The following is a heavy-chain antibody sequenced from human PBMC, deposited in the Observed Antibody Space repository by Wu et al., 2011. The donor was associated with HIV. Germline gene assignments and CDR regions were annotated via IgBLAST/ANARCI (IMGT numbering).Heavy chain of an antibody. CDR3: ARDPSPYGSGSYSDY. D-gene: IGHD3-10*01. Sequence: QVQLVQSGAEVKKPGASLKVSCKASGNSFSSYGISWVRQAPGQGLEWMGRIIPIFDTANSAQKFQGRVKFTADKSTNTAYMELSSLRSEDTAVYYCARDPSPYGSGSYSDYWGQGTLGHRSPQ. CDR1: GNSFSSYG. CDR2: IIPIFDTA. V-gene: IGHV1-69*06. J-gene: IGHJ4*02.